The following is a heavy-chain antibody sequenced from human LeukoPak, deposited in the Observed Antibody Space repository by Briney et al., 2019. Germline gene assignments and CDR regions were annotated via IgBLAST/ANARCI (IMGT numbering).Heavy chain of an antibody. Sequence: GGSLRLSCAASGFTFSSYWVSWVRQAPGKGLEWVANIKQDGSEKYYVDSVKGRFTISRDNAKNSLYLQMNSLRAEDTAVYYCARVPLYYDFWSGYHPYYGMDVWGQGTTVTVSS. J-gene: IGHJ6*02. CDR1: GFTFSSYW. CDR3: ARVPLYYDFWSGYHPYYGMDV. V-gene: IGHV3-7*01. D-gene: IGHD3-3*01. CDR2: IKQDGSEK.